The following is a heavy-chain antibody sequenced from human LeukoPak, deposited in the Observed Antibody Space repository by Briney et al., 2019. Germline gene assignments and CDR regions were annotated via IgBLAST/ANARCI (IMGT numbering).Heavy chain of an antibody. CDR1: GFTFSSYS. V-gene: IGHV3-53*01. CDR3: ARVLITMVRGALFDY. J-gene: IGHJ4*02. D-gene: IGHD3-10*01. CDR2: IYSGGST. Sequence: GGSLRLSCAASGFTFSSYSMNWVRQAPGKGLEWVSVIYSGGSTYYADSVKGRFTISRDNSKNTLYLQMNSLRAEDTAVYYCARVLITMVRGALFDYWGQGTLVTVSS.